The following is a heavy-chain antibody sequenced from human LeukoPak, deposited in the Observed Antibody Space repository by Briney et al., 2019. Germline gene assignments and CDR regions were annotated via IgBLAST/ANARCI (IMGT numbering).Heavy chain of an antibody. CDR3: ARDQVGGYDYVSPNWFDP. J-gene: IGHJ5*02. Sequence: ASVKVSCKASGGTFSSYAISWVRQAPGQGLEWMGGIIPIFGTANYAQKFQGRVTITADESTSTAYMELSSLRSEDTAVYYCARDQVGGYDYVSPNWFDPWGQGTLVTVSS. CDR1: GGTFSSYA. CDR2: IIPIFGTA. V-gene: IGHV1-69*13. D-gene: IGHD3-16*01.